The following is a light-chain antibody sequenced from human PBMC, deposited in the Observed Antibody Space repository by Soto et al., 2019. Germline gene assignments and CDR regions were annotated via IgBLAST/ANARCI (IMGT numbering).Light chain of an antibody. CDR2: TGS. CDR3: QQTLSFPPT. Sequence: DIQMTQSPSSVSASVGDRATITCRASQAIDSWLAWYQQKPGEAPKLLIFTGSLLHSGVPPRFSVSVSGTDFTHTISSLQPEDFATYYCQQTLSFPPTFGQGTKVDIK. V-gene: IGKV1-12*01. J-gene: IGKJ1*01. CDR1: QAIDSW.